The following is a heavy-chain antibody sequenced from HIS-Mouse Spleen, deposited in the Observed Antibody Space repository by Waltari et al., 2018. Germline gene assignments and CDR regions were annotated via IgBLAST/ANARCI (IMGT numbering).Heavy chain of an antibody. D-gene: IGHD4-4*01. CDR1: GVTFSSYD. Sequence: EVQLVESGGGLVQPGGSLRLSCAASGVTFSSYDSHWGGPAKGKGLEWVSAIGTAGATYYPGSVKGRFTISRENAKNSLYLQMNSLRAGDTAVYYCARGYSNYVPYFDYWGQGTLVTVSS. CDR2: IGTAGAT. CDR3: ARGYSNYVPYFDY. J-gene: IGHJ4*02. V-gene: IGHV3-13*01.